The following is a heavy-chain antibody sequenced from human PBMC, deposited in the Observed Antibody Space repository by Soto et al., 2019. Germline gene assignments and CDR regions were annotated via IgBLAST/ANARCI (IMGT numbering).Heavy chain of an antibody. V-gene: IGHV1-18*01. CDR3: ARIGVSSGHESPDFDS. CDR2: ISGFNGNT. Sequence: QVQLVQSGAEVKKPGASVKVSCKASGYTFNFYGITWVRQAPGQGLEWMGWISGFNGNTNYAADLQGRVTMTTDTSTSTAYMEHRCLSSVDTAVYYCARIGVSSGHESPDFDSWGQGTLVTVSS. D-gene: IGHD3-16*01. CDR1: GYTFNFYG. J-gene: IGHJ4*02.